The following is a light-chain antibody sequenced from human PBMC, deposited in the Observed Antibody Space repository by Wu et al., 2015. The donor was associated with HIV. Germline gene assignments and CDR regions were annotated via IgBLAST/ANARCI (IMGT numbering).Light chain of an antibody. CDR1: QSVSSDY. CDR3: QQYRRSPLT. CDR2: AAS. J-gene: IGKJ4*01. V-gene: IGKV3-20*01. Sequence: EIVLTQSPGTLSLSPGERATLSCRASQSVSSDYLAWYQQKPGQAPRLLMYAASSRATGIPDRFSGSGSGTDFILTISRLEPEDFAVYYCQQYRRSPLTFGGGTKVEIK.